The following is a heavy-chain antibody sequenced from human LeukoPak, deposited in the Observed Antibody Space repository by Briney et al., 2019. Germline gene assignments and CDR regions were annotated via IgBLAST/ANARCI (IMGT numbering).Heavy chain of an antibody. CDR2: ISGSGGST. J-gene: IGHJ6*02. CDR3: ARAAAGVRYGMDV. CDR1: GFTFSSYA. V-gene: IGHV3-23*01. D-gene: IGHD6-13*01. Sequence: GGSLRLSCAASGFTFSSYAMSWVRQAPGKGLEWVSAISGSGGSTYYADSVKGRFTISRDNSKNTLYLQMNSPRAEDTAVYYCARAAAGVRYGMDVWGQGTTVTVSS.